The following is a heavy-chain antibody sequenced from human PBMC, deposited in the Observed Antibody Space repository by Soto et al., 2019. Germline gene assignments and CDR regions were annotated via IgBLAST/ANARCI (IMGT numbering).Heavy chain of an antibody. J-gene: IGHJ4*02. CDR1: GGSISSYY. Sequence: SETLSLTCTVSGGSISSYYWSWIRQPPGKGLEWIGYIYYSGSTNYNPSLKSRVTISVDASKNQFSLKLSSVTAADTAVYYCARHLSSGWNFDYWGQGTLVTVS. CDR2: IYYSGST. V-gene: IGHV4-59*08. CDR3: ARHLSSGWNFDY. D-gene: IGHD6-19*01.